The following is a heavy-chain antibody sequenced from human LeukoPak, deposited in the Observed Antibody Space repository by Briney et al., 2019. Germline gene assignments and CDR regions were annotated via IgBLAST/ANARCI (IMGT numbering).Heavy chain of an antibody. CDR2: INHSGST. CDR1: GGSFSGYY. Sequence: PSETLSLTCAVYGGSFSGYYWSWIRQPPGKGLEWIGEINHSGSTNYNPSLKSRVTISVDTSKNQFSLKLSSATAADTAVYYCARRNHGYSYVSAGYFDLWGRGTLVTVSS. D-gene: IGHD5-18*01. V-gene: IGHV4-34*01. J-gene: IGHJ2*01. CDR3: ARRNHGYSYVSAGYFDL.